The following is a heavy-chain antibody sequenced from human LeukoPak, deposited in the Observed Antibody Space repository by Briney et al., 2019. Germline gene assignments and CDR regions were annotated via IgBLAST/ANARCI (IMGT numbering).Heavy chain of an antibody. Sequence: GGSLRLSCAASGFTFSSYEMNWVRQAPGKGLEWVSYISSSGSTIYYADSVKGRFTISRDNAKNSLYLQMNSLRAEDTAVYYCAKEGFGIVVVPAAIFDYWGQGTLVTVSS. V-gene: IGHV3-48*03. CDR3: AKEGFGIVVVPAAIFDY. D-gene: IGHD2-2*01. J-gene: IGHJ4*02. CDR1: GFTFSSYE. CDR2: ISSSGSTI.